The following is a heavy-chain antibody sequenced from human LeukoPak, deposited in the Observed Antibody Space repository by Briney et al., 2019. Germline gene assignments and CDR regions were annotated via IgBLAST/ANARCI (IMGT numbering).Heavy chain of an antibody. CDR2: IVVGSGNT. V-gene: IGHV1-58*02. CDR3: AADVSSGALDY. Sequence: TSVKVSCKASGFTFTSSATQWGRQARGQRLEWIGWIVVGSGNTNYAQKFQERVTITRDMSTSTAYMELSSLRSEDTAVYYCAADVSSGALDYWGQGTLVTVSS. CDR1: GFTFTSSA. D-gene: IGHD6-19*01. J-gene: IGHJ4*02.